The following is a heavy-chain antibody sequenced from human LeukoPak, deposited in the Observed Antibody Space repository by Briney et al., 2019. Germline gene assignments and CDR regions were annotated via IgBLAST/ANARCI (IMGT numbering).Heavy chain of an antibody. V-gene: IGHV4-59*08. CDR2: IYYSGST. Sequence: PSETLSLTCTVSGGSISSYYWSWIRQPPGKGLEWIGYIYYSGSTNYNPSLKSRVTISVDTSKNQFSLKLSSVTAADTAVYYCARADLGPDSSGYYAYWGQGTLVTVSS. CDR1: GGSISSYY. J-gene: IGHJ4*02. D-gene: IGHD3-22*01. CDR3: ARADLGPDSSGYYAY.